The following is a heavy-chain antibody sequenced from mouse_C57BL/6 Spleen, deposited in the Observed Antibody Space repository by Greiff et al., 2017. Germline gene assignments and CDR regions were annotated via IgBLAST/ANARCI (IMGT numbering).Heavy chain of an antibody. D-gene: IGHD1-1*01. Sequence: EVKLMESGGDLVKPGGSLKLSCAASGFTFSSYGMSWVRQTPDKRLEWVATISSGGSYTYYPDSVKGRFTISRDNAKNTLYLQMSSLKSEDTAMYYCARQTTVVANWYFDVWGTGTTVTVSS. CDR1: GFTFSSYG. J-gene: IGHJ1*03. CDR2: ISSGGSYT. CDR3: ARQTTVVANWYFDV. V-gene: IGHV5-6*01.